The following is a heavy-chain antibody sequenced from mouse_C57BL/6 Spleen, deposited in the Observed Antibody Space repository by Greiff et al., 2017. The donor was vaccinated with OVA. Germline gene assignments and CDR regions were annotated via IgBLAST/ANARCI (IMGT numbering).Heavy chain of an antibody. CDR1: GFTFSSYG. Sequence: EVKLVVSGGDLVKPGGSLKLSCAASGFTFSSYGMSWVRQTPDKRLEWVATISSGGSYTYYPDSVKGRFTISRDNAKNTLYLQMSSLKSEDTAMYYCASLTGTGAMDYWGQGTSVTVSS. CDR2: ISSGGSYT. V-gene: IGHV5-6*01. D-gene: IGHD4-1*01. J-gene: IGHJ4*01. CDR3: ASLTGTGAMDY.